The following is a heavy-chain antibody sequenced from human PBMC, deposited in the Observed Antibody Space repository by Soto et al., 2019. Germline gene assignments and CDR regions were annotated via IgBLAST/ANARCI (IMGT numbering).Heavy chain of an antibody. Sequence: SETLSLTCTVSGGSISSYYWSWIRQPPGKGLEWIGYIYYTGSTNYNPSLKSRVTISVDTSKNQFSLKLSSVTAADTAVYYCGRGYRSLDYWGQGTLVTVSS. J-gene: IGHJ4*02. D-gene: IGHD4-4*01. CDR3: GRGYRSLDY. CDR2: IYYTGST. V-gene: IGHV4-59*01. CDR1: GGSISSYY.